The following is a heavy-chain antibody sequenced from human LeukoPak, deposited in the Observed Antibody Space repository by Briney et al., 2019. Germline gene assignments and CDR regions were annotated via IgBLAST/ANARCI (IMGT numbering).Heavy chain of an antibody. CDR1: GYTFTSYY. D-gene: IGHD2-15*01. J-gene: IGHJ4*02. CDR2: INPSGGST. Sequence: ASVKVSCKASGYTFTSYYMHWVRQAPGQGLEWMGIINPSGGSTSYAQKFQGRVTMTRDTSMSTAYMELSGLRSDDTAVYYCSRDSGYCSGGSCWYFDFWGQGTLVTVSA. CDR3: SRDSGYCSGGSCWYFDF. V-gene: IGHV1-46*01.